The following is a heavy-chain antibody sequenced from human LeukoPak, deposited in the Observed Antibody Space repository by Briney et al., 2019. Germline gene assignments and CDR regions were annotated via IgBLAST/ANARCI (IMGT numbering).Heavy chain of an antibody. D-gene: IGHD3-10*02. CDR2: IGYDGSNK. CDR3: AELGITMIGGV. CDR1: GFTFSNYG. V-gene: IGHV3-30*02. Sequence: GGSLRLSCAASGFTFSNYGMHWVRQAPGKGPEWVTFIGYDGSNKYYADSVKGRFTISRDNAKNSLYLQMNSLRAEDTAVYYCAELGITMIGGVWGKGTTVTISS. J-gene: IGHJ6*04.